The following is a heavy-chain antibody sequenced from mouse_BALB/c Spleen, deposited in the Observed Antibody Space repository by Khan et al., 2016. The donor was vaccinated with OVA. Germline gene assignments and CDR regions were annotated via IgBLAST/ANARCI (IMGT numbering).Heavy chain of an antibody. J-gene: IGHJ2*01. CDR3: TRGDPGNFDY. CDR2: IYPSDSYT. CDR1: GYTFTNYW. D-gene: IGHD2-13*01. Sequence: VQLQESGAELVRPGASVKLSCKTSGYTFTNYWINWVKQRPGQGLEWISNIYPSDSYTNYNQKFKDKATLTVDKSSSTAYMQLTSPTSEDSAVXYCTRGDPGNFDYWGHGTTLTVSS. V-gene: IGHV1-69*02.